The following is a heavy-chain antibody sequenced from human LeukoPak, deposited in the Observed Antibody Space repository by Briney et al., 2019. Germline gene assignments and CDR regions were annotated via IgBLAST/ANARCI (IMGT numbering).Heavy chain of an antibody. J-gene: IGHJ5*02. V-gene: IGHV4-59*01. CDR2: IYYTGGGT. CDR1: GGSISSYY. Sequence: PSETLSLTCTVSGGSISSYYWSWLRQPPGKGLEWIGYIYYTGGGTNYNPSLKSRVTISVDTSKNQFSLKLSSVTAADTAVYYCARLSYCSSTSCKYNWFDPWGQGTLVTVSS. CDR3: ARLSYCSSTSCKYNWFDP. D-gene: IGHD2-2*01.